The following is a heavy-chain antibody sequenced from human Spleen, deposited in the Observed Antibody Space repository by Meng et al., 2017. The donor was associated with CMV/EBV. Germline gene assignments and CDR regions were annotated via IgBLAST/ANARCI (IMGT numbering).Heavy chain of an antibody. D-gene: IGHD2-2*01. CDR3: ARDQNVVVPASIDYYYYYGMDV. J-gene: IGHJ6*02. Sequence: ASVKVSCKASGYTFTAYYIHWVRQAPGQGLEWMGWINPNSDGTDYAQKFQGRVTMTRDTSISTAYMELSRLRSDDTAVYYCARDQNVVVPASIDYYYYYGMDVWGQGTTVTVSS. CDR1: GYTFTAYY. V-gene: IGHV1-2*02. CDR2: INPNSDGT.